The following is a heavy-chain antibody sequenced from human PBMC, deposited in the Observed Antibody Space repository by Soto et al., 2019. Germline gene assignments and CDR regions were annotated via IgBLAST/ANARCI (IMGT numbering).Heavy chain of an antibody. CDR3: GSVKYYYMDV. Sequence: QLQLEQSGGEVKKPGASMKVSCKASGDSLSYSGVTWVRQAPGQGLEWMGWVGAYSGDTRYSQKFQGRVTVSADTSTATAYMELRILRSDDTATYYCGSVKYYYMDVWGTGTTVTVSS. J-gene: IGHJ6*03. V-gene: IGHV1-18*01. D-gene: IGHD3-16*01. CDR2: VGAYSGDT. CDR1: GDSLSYSG.